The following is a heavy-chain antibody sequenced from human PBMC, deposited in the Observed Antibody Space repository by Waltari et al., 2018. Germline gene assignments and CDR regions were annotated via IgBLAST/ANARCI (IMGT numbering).Heavy chain of an antibody. CDR1: GGSISSSSYY. Sequence: QLQLQESGPGLVKPSETLSLTCTVSGGSISSSSYYWGWIRQPPGKGLEWIGSIYYSGSTYYNPSLKSRVTISVDTSKNQFSLKLSSVTAADTAVYYCARHLPSYCSGGSCYALYALDYWGQGTLVTVSS. J-gene: IGHJ4*02. CDR2: IYYSGST. D-gene: IGHD2-15*01. CDR3: ARHLPSYCSGGSCYALYALDY. V-gene: IGHV4-39*01.